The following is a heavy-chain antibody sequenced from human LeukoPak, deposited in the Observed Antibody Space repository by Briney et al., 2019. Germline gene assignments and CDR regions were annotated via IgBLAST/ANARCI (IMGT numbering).Heavy chain of an antibody. Sequence: SQTLSLTCAISGDSVSSNSAAWNWIRQSPSRGLEWLGRTYYRSKWYNDYAVSVKSRITIHPDTSKNQFSLQLNSVTPEDTAVYYCAREGSSRFSRRYYGMDVWGQGTTVTVSS. V-gene: IGHV6-1*01. CDR3: AREGSSRFSRRYYGMDV. J-gene: IGHJ6*02. CDR2: TYYRSKWYN. CDR1: GDSVSSNSAA. D-gene: IGHD6-13*01.